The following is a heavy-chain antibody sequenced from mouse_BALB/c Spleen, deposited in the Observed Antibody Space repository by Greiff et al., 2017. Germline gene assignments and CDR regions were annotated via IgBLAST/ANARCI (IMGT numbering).Heavy chain of an antibody. CDR2: INPYNGGT. J-gene: IGHJ4*01. V-gene: IGHV1-18*01. CDR1: GYSFTGYT. D-gene: IGHD2-1*01. CDR3: ARNYGNYFYYAMDY. Sequence: EVQLQESGPELVKPGASMKISCKASGYSFTGYTMNWVKQSHGKNLEWIGLINPYNGGTSYNQKFKGKATLTVDKSSSTAYMELLSLTSEDSAVYYCARNYGNYFYYAMDYWGQGTSVTVSS.